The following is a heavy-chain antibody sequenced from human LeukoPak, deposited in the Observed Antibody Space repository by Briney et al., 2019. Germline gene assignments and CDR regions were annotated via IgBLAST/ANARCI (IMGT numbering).Heavy chain of an antibody. CDR1: GGSFSGYY. J-gene: IGHJ4*02. CDR3: ARSLIPEQLVLNF. Sequence: SETLSLTCAVYGGSFSGYYWSWIRQPPGKGLEWIGEINHSGSTNYNPSLKSRVTMSVDTSKNQFSLNLRSVTPEDTAVYYCARSLIPEQLVLNFWGQGTLVTVSS. D-gene: IGHD6-13*01. CDR2: INHSGST. V-gene: IGHV4-34*01.